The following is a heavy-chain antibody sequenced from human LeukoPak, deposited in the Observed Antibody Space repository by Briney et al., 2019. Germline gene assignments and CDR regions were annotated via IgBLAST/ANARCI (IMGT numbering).Heavy chain of an antibody. CDR2: TYYRSKWYN. Sequence: SQTLSLTCAVSGDSFSSNSAAWNWIRQSPSIGLEWLVRTYYRSKWYNDYAVSVKSRITINPDTSKNQFSLQLNSVTPEDTAVYYCARDRTMIETQDAFDIWGQGTMVTVSS. D-gene: IGHD3-22*01. CDR1: GDSFSSNSAA. V-gene: IGHV6-1*01. J-gene: IGHJ3*02. CDR3: ARDRTMIETQDAFDI.